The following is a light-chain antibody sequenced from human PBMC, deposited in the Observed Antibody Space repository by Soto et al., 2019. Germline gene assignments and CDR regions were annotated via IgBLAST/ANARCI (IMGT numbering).Light chain of an antibody. V-gene: IGKV3-20*01. J-gene: IGKJ1*01. Sequence: EIVLTQSPGTLSLSPGERAVLSCRASQSVNNSYFACYQRKLGRAPRLLIYGASSRATGIRARFIGSGSGTDFTLTITRLQPEDFAVYFCQQYGSSPPTFGQGTKVEFK. CDR1: QSVNNSY. CDR2: GAS. CDR3: QQYGSSPPT.